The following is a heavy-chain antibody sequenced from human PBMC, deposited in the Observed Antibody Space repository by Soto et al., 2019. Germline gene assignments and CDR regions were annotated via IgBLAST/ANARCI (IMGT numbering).Heavy chain of an antibody. CDR1: GFTFSSYA. J-gene: IGHJ6*02. CDR3: ARDGGSYSSSWYYYYYGMDV. CDR2: ISYDGSNK. D-gene: IGHD6-13*01. Sequence: QVQLVESGGGVVQPGRSLRLSCAASGFTFSSYAMHWVRQAPGKGLEWVAVISYDGSNKYYADSVKGRFTISRDNSKNTLYLQMNSLRAEDTAVYYCARDGGSYSSSWYYYYYGMDVWGQGTTVTVSS. V-gene: IGHV3-30-3*01.